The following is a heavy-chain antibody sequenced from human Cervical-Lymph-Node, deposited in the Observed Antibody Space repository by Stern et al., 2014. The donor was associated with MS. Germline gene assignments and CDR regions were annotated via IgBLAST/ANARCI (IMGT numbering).Heavy chain of an antibody. D-gene: IGHD1-1*01. CDR1: GFTFTTHY. V-gene: IGHV1-46*03. J-gene: IGHJ5*02. CDR3: TRVQRERRALDHLDP. CDR2: INPNSGTT. Sequence: GQLVGSGAEVKKPGTSGKVSCEASGFTFTTHYMHWIRQATGEGLNWVGMINPNSGTTSYARQFQGRVTITRDTSTSTIYMELTGLRSEDTAVYFCTRVQRERRALDHLDPWGQGTLVTVSS.